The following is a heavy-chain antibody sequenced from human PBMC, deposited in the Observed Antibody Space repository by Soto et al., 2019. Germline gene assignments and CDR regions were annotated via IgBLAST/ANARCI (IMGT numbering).Heavy chain of an antibody. CDR1: GGSFSGYY. D-gene: IGHD6-19*01. Sequence: SETLSLTCAVYGGSFSGYYWSWIRQPPGKGLEWIGEINHSGSTNYNPSLKSRVTISVDTSKNQFSLKLSSVTAADTAVYYCARAWHSSGWDAFDIWGQGTMVTVSS. J-gene: IGHJ3*02. CDR2: INHSGST. V-gene: IGHV4-34*01. CDR3: ARAWHSSGWDAFDI.